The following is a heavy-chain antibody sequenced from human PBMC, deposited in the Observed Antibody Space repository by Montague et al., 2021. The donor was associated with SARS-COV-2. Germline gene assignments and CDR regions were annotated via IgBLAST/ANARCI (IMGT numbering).Heavy chain of an antibody. J-gene: IGHJ5*02. Sequence: SETLSLTCAVYGGSFSNYYWTWIRQPPGKGLEWIGEINHSGSTNYNPSLKSRVTISVDTSKNQFSLKLNSVTAADTAIYYCARHMGHVLVSVTGANWFDPWGQGTLVTVPS. CDR1: GGSFSNYY. CDR3: ARHMGHVLVSVTGANWFDP. V-gene: IGHV4-34*01. D-gene: IGHD5/OR15-5a*01. CDR2: INHSGST.